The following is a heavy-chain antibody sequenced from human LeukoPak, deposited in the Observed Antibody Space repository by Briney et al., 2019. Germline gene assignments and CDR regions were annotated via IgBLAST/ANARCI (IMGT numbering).Heavy chain of an antibody. CDR2: INPYSGDT. J-gene: IGHJ5*02. D-gene: IGHD3-3*01. CDR1: GYTFTGYY. Sequence: ASVKVSCTASGYTFTGYYIHRVRQAPGEGLEWMGWINPYSGDTKYAQKFQGSVTMTSNTSINTAYMELNRLRSDDTAVYFCARDLGISIFGAVRDWFDPWGQGTLVTVSS. V-gene: IGHV1-2*02. CDR3: ARDLGISIFGAVRDWFDP.